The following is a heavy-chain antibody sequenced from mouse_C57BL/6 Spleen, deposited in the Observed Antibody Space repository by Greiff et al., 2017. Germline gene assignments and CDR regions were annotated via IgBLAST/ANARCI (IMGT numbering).Heavy chain of an antibody. V-gene: IGHV1-72*01. Sequence: QVHVKQPGAELVKPGASVKLSCKASGYTFTSYWMHWVKQRPGRGLEWIGRIDPNSGGTKYNEKFKSKATLTVDKPSSTAYMQLSSLTSEDSAVYYCARSRATVVADYAMDYWGQGTSVTVSS. CDR3: ARSRATVVADYAMDY. D-gene: IGHD1-1*01. J-gene: IGHJ4*01. CDR1: GYTFTSYW. CDR2: IDPNSGGT.